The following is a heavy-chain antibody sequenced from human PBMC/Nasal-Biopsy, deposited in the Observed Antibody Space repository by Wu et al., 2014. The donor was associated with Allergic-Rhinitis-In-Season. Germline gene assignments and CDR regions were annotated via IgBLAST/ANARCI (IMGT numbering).Heavy chain of an antibody. D-gene: IGHD3-22*01. Sequence: LTCTVSGGSITNSNWWTWVRQPPGKRLEWIGEIYHSGSTYYNPSLRSRLTISVHGSNNQLSLKLTSVTADDAAVYYCARVPFYNYDSSWHALDVWGQGTTVTVSS. CDR2: IYHSGST. CDR1: GGSITNSNW. V-gene: IGHV4-4*02. J-gene: IGHJ6*02. CDR3: ARVPFYNYDSSWHALDV.